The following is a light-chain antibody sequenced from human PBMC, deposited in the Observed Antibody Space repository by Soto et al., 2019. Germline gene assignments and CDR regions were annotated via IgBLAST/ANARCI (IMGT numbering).Light chain of an antibody. V-gene: IGKV3-15*01. CDR2: DAS. CDR3: QQCRNWPLT. Sequence: EIVITQSPATLSVSPGEGATLSCKASQNVYNNLAWYQQRPGQPPRLLIYDASTRATGISARFSGSGYGTEFTFTISSLQSEDFAVYFCQQCRNWPLTFGGGTKVDIK. J-gene: IGKJ4*01. CDR1: QNVYNN.